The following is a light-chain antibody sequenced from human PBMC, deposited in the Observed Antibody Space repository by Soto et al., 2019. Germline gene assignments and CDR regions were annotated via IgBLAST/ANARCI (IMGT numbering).Light chain of an antibody. J-gene: IGKJ5*01. V-gene: IGKV3-15*01. Sequence: SQSVTTNLAWYQHKPGQSPSLXISDASTGASGVPARFSASGSGSEFTLTITSLQSEDVAFVYCQQYTYWPPNTLGQGTRLEIK. CDR1: QSVTTN. CDR2: DAS. CDR3: QQYTYWPPNT.